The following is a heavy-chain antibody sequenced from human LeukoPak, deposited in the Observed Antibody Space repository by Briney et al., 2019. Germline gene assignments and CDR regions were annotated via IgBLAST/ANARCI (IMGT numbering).Heavy chain of an antibody. D-gene: IGHD5-12*01. Sequence: GASVKVSCKASGYTFTSYDINWVRQATGQGLEWMGWMNPNSGNTGYAQKFQGRVTMTRNTSISTAYMELSSLRSEDTAVYYYARGIRLRGSTGRYYYYMDVWGKGTTVTVSS. CDR3: ARGIRLRGSTGRYYYYMDV. J-gene: IGHJ6*03. CDR2: MNPNSGNT. CDR1: GYTFTSYD. V-gene: IGHV1-8*01.